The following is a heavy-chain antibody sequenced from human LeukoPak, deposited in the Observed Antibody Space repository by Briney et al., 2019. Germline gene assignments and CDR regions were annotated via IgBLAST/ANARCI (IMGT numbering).Heavy chain of an antibody. J-gene: IGHJ4*02. CDR1: GYTLTELS. CDR3: ATDPGGSLRFLEWLLYY. CDR2: FDPEDGET. V-gene: IGHV1-24*01. Sequence: ASVKVSCKVSGYTLTELSMHWVRQAPGKGLEWMGGFDPEDGETIYAQKFQGRVTMTEDTSTDTAYMELSSLRSEDTAVYYCATDPGGSLRFLEWLLYYWGQGTLVTVSS. D-gene: IGHD3-3*01.